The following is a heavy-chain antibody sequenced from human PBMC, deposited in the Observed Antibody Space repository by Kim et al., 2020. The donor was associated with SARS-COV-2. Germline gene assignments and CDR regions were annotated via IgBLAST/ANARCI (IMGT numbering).Heavy chain of an antibody. CDR3: AKVFNCSSTSCLNWYFDL. CDR1: GFTFSSYG. CDR2: ISYDGSNK. V-gene: IGHV3-30*18. D-gene: IGHD2-2*01. J-gene: IGHJ2*01. Sequence: GGSLRLSCAASGFTFSSYGMHWVRQAPGKGLEWVAVISYDGSNKYYADSVKGRFTISRDNSKNTLYLQMNSLRAEDTAVYYCAKVFNCSSTSCLNWYFDLWGRGTLVSVSS.